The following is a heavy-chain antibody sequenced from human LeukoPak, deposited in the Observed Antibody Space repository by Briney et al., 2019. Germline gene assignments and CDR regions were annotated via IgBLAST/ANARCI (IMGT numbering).Heavy chain of an antibody. CDR1: GFIFGDYF. J-gene: IGHJ4*02. V-gene: IGHV3-23*01. CDR2: ISGSGDEI. Sequence: GGSLSLSCAASGFIFGDYFMNWFRQAPGKGLEWVSVISGSGDEIHYADSVKGRFTISRDNSKKMLSLQMSSLRAEDTAVYFCAQYRQRLSEFWGQGAPVTVSS. D-gene: IGHD6-6*01. CDR3: AQYRQRLSEF.